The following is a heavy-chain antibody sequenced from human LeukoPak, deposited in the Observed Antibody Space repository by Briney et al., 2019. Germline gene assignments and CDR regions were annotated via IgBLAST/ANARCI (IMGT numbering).Heavy chain of an antibody. J-gene: IGHJ4*02. V-gene: IGHV3-30*18. CDR2: ISYDGSNK. Sequence: GGSLRLSCAASGFTFSTHGMYWVRQAPGKGLEWVAVISYDGSNKYYADSVKGRFTISRDNSKNTLYLQMNSLRAEDTAVYYCAKDPWLAGGGYWGQGTLVTVSS. D-gene: IGHD6-19*01. CDR3: AKDPWLAGGGY. CDR1: GFTFSTHG.